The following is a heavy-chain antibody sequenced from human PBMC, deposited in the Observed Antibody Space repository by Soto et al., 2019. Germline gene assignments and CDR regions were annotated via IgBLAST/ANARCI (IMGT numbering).Heavy chain of an antibody. J-gene: IGHJ4*02. CDR2: ISGGGDTI. D-gene: IGHD3-10*01. CDR1: GFTFRDSY. V-gene: IGHV3-11*01. Sequence: VGSLRLSCAASGFTFRDSYMTWIRQSPGKGLEWLSYISGGGDTIYYADSVKGRFTVSRDNAKNSLYLQMNNLRAEDTAVYYYASDPYYYASDFWGEGTLVTVSS. CDR3: ASDPYYYASDF.